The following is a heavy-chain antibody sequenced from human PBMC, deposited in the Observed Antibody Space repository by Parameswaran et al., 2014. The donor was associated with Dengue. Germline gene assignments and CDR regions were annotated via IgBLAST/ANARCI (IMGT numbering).Heavy chain of an antibody. CDR3: ARDPGVVVPAAMSFPFDY. J-gene: IGHJ4*02. CDR2: INPSGGST. Sequence: WVRQAPGQGLEWMGIINPSGGSTSYAQKFQGRVTMTRDTSTSTVYMELSSLRSEDTAVYYCARDPGVVVPAAMSFPFDYWGQGTLVTVSS. D-gene: IGHD2-2*01. V-gene: IGHV1-46*01.